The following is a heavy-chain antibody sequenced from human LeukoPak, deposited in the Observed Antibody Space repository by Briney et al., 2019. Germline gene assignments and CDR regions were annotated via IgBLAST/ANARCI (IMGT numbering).Heavy chain of an antibody. CDR2: VDGDGSGA. J-gene: IGHJ3*02. CDR3: VSLVVTADLAFDI. CDR1: GFTFRNHW. V-gene: IGHV3-74*01. D-gene: IGHD2-21*02. Sequence: GGSLRLSCAASGFTFRNHWMHWVRQAPGKGLVWVSRVDGDGSGASYADFVRGRFTTSRDNAKDTLYLQMNSLRAEDTAVYYCVSLVVTADLAFDIWGQGTMVTVSS.